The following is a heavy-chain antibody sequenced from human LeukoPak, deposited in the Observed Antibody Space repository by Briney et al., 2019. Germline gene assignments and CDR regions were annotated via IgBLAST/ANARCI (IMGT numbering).Heavy chain of an antibody. V-gene: IGHV4-59*01. CDR2: IYYSGST. D-gene: IGHD5-18*01. CDR1: GGSTSGYY. Sequence: SETLSLTCPVSGGSTSGYYWSWIRQPPGKGLEWIGYIYYSGSTNYNPSLKSRVTISVDTSKNQFSLKLSSVTAADTAVYYCASFRRDSYGFDYWGQGTLVTVSS. CDR3: ASFRRDSYGFDY. J-gene: IGHJ4*02.